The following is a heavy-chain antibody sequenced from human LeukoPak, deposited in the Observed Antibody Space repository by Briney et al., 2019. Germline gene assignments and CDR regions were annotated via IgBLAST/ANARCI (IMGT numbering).Heavy chain of an antibody. D-gene: IGHD2-15*01. V-gene: IGHV4-4*07. J-gene: IGHJ3*02. CDR3: ARHYRGFDAFDI. CDR2: IYTSGST. CDR1: GGSISSYY. Sequence: SETLSLTCTISGGSISSYYWSWIRQPAGKGLEWIGRIYTSGSTNYNPSLKSRVTISVDTSKNQFSLKLSSVTAADTAVYYCARHYRGFDAFDIWGQGTMVTVSS.